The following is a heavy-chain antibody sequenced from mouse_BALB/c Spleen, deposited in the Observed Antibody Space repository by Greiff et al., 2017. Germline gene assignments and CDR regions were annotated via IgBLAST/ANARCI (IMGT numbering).Heavy chain of an antibody. D-gene: IGHD2-4*01. CDR1: GYTFSSYW. CDR3: ARGDYDAGYYAMDY. V-gene: IGHV1-9*01. Sequence: VKLQESGAELMKPGASVKISCKATGYTFSSYWIEWVKQRPGHGLEWIGEILPGSGSTNYNEKFKGKATFTADTSSNTAYMQLSSLTSEDSAVYYCARGDYDAGYYAMDYWGQGTSVTVSS. J-gene: IGHJ4*01. CDR2: ILPGSGST.